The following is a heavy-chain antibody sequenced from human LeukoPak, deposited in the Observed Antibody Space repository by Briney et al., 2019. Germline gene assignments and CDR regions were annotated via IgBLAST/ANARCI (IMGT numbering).Heavy chain of an antibody. D-gene: IGHD2-2*01. CDR2: IRYDGSNK. Sequence: GGSLRLSCAAPGFTFSSYGMHWVRQAPGKGLEWVAFIRYDGSNKYYADSVKGRFTISRDNSKNTLYLQMNSLRAEDTAVYYCAKDPGAVPAAMRFYYYYYYGMDVWGQGTTVTVSS. J-gene: IGHJ6*02. CDR1: GFTFSSYG. CDR3: AKDPGAVPAAMRFYYYYYYGMDV. V-gene: IGHV3-30*02.